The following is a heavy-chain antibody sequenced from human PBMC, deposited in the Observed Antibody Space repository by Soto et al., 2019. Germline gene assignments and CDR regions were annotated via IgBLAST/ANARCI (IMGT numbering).Heavy chain of an antibody. CDR1: GFTFSRYW. D-gene: IGHD3-22*01. J-gene: IGHJ5*01. CDR3: ARVPLGDTSGYYWFDS. Sequence: VRLSCAASGFTFSRYWMHWVRQAPGKGLVWVSRINSDGSSTTYADSVKGRFTISRDNAKNTLYLQMNSLRAEDTAVYYCARVPLGDTSGYYWFDSWGQGTLVTVSS. CDR2: INSDGSST. V-gene: IGHV3-74*01.